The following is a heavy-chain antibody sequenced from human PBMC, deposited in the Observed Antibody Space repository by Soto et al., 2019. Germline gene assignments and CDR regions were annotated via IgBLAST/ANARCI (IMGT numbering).Heavy chain of an antibody. D-gene: IGHD6-13*01. CDR3: AKAPNVSGYSGSEFHP. CDR1: GFTFSSYW. Sequence: GGSLRLSCAASGFTFSSYWMSWVRQAPGKGLEWVANIKRDGGEKYYVDSVKGRFTISRDNSKNTLYLQMNSLRAEDTAVYYCAKAPNVSGYSGSEFHPWGQGTLVTVS. CDR2: IKRDGGEK. J-gene: IGHJ5*02. V-gene: IGHV3-7*05.